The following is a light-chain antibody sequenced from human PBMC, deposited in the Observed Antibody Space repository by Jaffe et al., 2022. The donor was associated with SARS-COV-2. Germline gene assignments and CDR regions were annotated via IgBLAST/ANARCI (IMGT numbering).Light chain of an antibody. Sequence: QSALTQPPSVSGTPGQRVTISCSGSTSNIGDNLVYWYRQLPGTAPEVLIFRDVQRPSGVPDRFSGSRSGTSASLAISGLRPEDEADYYCAVWDDSLGGLFGGGTKLTVL. J-gene: IGLJ2*01. CDR3: AVWDDSLGGL. CDR1: TSNIGDNL. V-gene: IGLV1-47*01. CDR2: RDV.